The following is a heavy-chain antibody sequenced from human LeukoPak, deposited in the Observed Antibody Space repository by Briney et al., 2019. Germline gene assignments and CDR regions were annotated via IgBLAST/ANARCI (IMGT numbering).Heavy chain of an antibody. CDR3: ATRWNYGGSLDY. J-gene: IGHJ4*02. V-gene: IGHV3-23*01. CDR2: ISASGDVT. D-gene: IGHD1-7*01. Sequence: GGSLRLSCAASGFTFSKFPMGWVRQAPGRGLEWVSAISASGDVTFYADSLRGRFTISRDNSKNTLYLQMNSLRAEDTAVYYCATRWNYGGSLDYWGQGTLVTVSS. CDR1: GFTFSKFP.